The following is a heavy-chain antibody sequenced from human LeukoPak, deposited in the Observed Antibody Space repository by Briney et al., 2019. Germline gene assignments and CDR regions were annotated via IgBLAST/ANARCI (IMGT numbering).Heavy chain of an antibody. J-gene: IGHJ5*02. Sequence: SETLSLTCTVSGYSISSGYYWGWSRQPPGKGLEWIGSIYHSGSTYYNPSLKSRVTISVDTSKNQFSLKLSSVTAADTAVYYCARASISPNWFDPWGQGTLVTVSS. CDR2: IYHSGST. D-gene: IGHD6-6*01. CDR3: ARASISPNWFDP. CDR1: GYSISSGYY. V-gene: IGHV4-38-2*02.